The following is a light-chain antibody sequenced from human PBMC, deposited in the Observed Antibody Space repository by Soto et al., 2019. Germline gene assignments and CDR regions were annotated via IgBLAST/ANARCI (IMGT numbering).Light chain of an antibody. J-gene: IGLJ3*02. V-gene: IGLV2-14*01. CDR3: SSFTSTSTQV. CDR2: EVK. CDR1: SSDVGGYNY. Sequence: QSALTQPASVSGSPGQSITISCTGTSSDVGGYNYVSWYQQHPGKAPKLMIYEVKNRPSGVSDRFSGSKFGNTASLTISGLQAEDEADYYCSSFTSTSTQVLGGGTKLTVL.